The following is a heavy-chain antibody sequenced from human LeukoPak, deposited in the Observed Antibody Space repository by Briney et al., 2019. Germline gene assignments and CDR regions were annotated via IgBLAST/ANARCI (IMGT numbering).Heavy chain of an antibody. J-gene: IGHJ5*02. Sequence: GASVKVPCKTSAGTFNNSAISWVRQAPGQGLEWLGGIMPLFGTAGYAQKFQGRVTITKDESTRTVYLELTSLTSDDTAVYYCARDVHGDYGSGWFDPWGQGTLVSVSS. CDR1: AGTFNNSA. CDR3: ARDVHGDYGSGWFDP. D-gene: IGHD4-17*01. CDR2: IMPLFGTA. V-gene: IGHV1-69*05.